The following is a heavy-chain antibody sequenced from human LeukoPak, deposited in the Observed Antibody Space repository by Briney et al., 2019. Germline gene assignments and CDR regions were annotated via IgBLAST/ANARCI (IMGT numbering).Heavy chain of an antibody. CDR1: GGSISIGRYY. CDR3: ARESDIVVVPAAYYYYYMDV. V-gene: IGHV4-61*09. D-gene: IGHD2-2*01. Sequence: SQTLSLTCTVSGGSISIGRYYCTWIRQPAGKGLEGIGHIYTSRSTNYNPSLKSRVTISVDTSKNQFSLKLSSVTAADTAVYYCARESDIVVVPAAYYYYYMDVWGKGTTVTVSS. CDR2: IYTSRST. J-gene: IGHJ6*03.